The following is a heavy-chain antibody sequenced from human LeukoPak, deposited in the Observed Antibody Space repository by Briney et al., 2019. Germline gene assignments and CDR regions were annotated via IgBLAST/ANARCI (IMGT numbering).Heavy chain of an antibody. CDR1: GGTFSSYA. V-gene: IGHV1-69*05. J-gene: IGHJ6*03. CDR3: ARSDPQYYYYMDV. D-gene: IGHD2-21*02. CDR2: IIPIFGTA. Sequence: SVKVSCKASGGTFSSYAIRWVRQAPGQGLEWMGRIIPIFGTANYAQKFQGRVTITTDESTSTAYMELSSLRSEDAAVYYCARSDPQYYYYMDVWGKGTTVTLSS.